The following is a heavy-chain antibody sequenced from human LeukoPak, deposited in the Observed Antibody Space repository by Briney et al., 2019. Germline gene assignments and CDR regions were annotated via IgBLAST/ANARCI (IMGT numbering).Heavy chain of an antibody. CDR2: ISSGGTTI. V-gene: IGHV3-48*02. D-gene: IGHD6-19*01. J-gene: IGHJ4*02. Sequence: PGGSLRLSCAASGFTFNSYSMYWVRQAPGKGLEWVSYISSGGTTIYYADSVKGRFTISRDSAKNSLYLQMSSLRDEDTAVYYCARVRGSGLYYFDYWGQGTLVTVSS. CDR1: GFTFNSYS. CDR3: ARVRGSGLYYFDY.